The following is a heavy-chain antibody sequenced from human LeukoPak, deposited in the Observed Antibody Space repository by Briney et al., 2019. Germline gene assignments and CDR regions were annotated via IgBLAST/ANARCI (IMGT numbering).Heavy chain of an antibody. J-gene: IGHJ4*02. D-gene: IGHD3-16*01. CDR2: INYSGST. CDR1: GGSISSSRYY. V-gene: IGHV4-39*01. Sequence: SESLSLTCTVSGGSISSSRYYWGWIRQPPGKGLEWIGSINYSGSTYYNPFLKRRVTMSVDTSKNQVSLKLNSLTDADTAVYYCTRRMYYDYVWGSYPLGPFDYWGQGTLVTVSS. CDR3: TRRMYYDYVWGSYPLGPFDY.